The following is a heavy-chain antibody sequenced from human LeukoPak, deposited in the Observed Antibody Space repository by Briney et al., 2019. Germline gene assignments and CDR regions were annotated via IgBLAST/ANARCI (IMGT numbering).Heavy chain of an antibody. CDR3: ARGLVYAILGVPYGDYFAY. J-gene: IGHJ4*02. V-gene: IGHV3-30-3*01. CDR1: GFTFSSYA. D-gene: IGHD2-8*01. Sequence: GGSLRLSCAASGFTFSSYAMHWVRQAPGKGLEWVAVISYDGSNKYYADSVKGRFTISRDNSKNTLYLQMNSLRAEDTAVYYCARGLVYAILGVPYGDYFAYWGQGTLVTVSS. CDR2: ISYDGSNK.